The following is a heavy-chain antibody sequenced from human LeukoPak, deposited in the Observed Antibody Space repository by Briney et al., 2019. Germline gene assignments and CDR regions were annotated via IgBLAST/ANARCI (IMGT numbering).Heavy chain of an antibody. Sequence: GGSLRLSCAASGFTFSSYWMHWVRQAPGKGLEWVAVIWYDGSNKYYADSVKGRFTISRDNSKNTLYLQMNSLRAEDTAVFYCARGNFRRDGYNFDYWGQGTLVTVSS. CDR2: IWYDGSNK. CDR3: ARGNFRRDGYNFDY. CDR1: GFTFSSYW. D-gene: IGHD5-24*01. J-gene: IGHJ4*02. V-gene: IGHV3-33*08.